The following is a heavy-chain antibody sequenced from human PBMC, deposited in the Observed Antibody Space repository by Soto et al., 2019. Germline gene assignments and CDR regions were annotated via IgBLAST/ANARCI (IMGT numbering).Heavy chain of an antibody. CDR3: ASSGGVGATRVDY. Sequence: PSETLSLTCTVSGGSISSYYWSWIRQPPGKGLEWIGYIYYSGSTNYNPSLKSRVTISVDTSKNQFSLKLSSVTAADTAAYYCASSGGVGATRVDYWGQGTLVTVSS. CDR1: GGSISSYY. V-gene: IGHV4-59*01. D-gene: IGHD1-26*01. J-gene: IGHJ4*02. CDR2: IYYSGST.